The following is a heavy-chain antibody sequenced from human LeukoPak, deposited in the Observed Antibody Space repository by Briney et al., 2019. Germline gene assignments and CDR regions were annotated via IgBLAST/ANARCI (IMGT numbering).Heavy chain of an antibody. D-gene: IGHD3-22*01. CDR2: ISYDGSNK. CDR1: GFTFSSYA. CDR3: ARSTTYYDRTPYTDY. V-gene: IGHV3-30-3*01. J-gene: IGHJ4*02. Sequence: PGRSLRLSCAASGFTFSSYAMHWVRQAPGKGLEWVAVISYDGSNKYYADSVKGRFTISRDNSKNTLYLQMNSLRAEDTAVYYCARSTTYYDRTPYTDYWGQGTLVTVSS.